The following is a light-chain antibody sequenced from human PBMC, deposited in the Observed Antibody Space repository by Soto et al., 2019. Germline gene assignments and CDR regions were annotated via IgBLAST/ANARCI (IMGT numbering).Light chain of an antibody. J-gene: IGKJ4*01. CDR1: QSVSRY. Sequence: EIVLTQSPATLSLSPGERATLSCRASQSVSRYLAWFQQKPGQAPRLLIYDASNRATGIPARFSGSGSGTDFTLTISSLEPDDFAVYYCQQRSSWPALTFGGGTKVEIK. CDR3: QQRSSWPALT. V-gene: IGKV3-11*01. CDR2: DAS.